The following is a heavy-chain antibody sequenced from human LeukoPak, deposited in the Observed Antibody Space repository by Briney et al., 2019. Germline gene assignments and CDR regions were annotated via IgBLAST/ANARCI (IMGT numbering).Heavy chain of an antibody. D-gene: IGHD4-23*01. CDR2: FDPEDGET. CDR3: ARVDGGNSDWNFDL. J-gene: IGHJ2*01. Sequence: ASVKVSCKVSGYTLTELSMHWVRQAPGKGLEWMGGFDPEDGETIYAQKFQGRVTMTEDTSTDTAYMELSSLRSEDTAVYYCARVDGGNSDWNFDLWGRGTLVTVSS. V-gene: IGHV1-24*01. CDR1: GYTLTELS.